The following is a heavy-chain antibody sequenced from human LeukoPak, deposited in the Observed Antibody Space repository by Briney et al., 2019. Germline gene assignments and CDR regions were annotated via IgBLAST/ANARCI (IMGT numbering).Heavy chain of an antibody. Sequence: PGGSLRLSCAASGFTFSSYWMSWVRQAPGKGLEWVANIKQDGSEKYYVDSVKGRFTISRDNAKNSLYLQMNSLRAEDTAVYYCARTALDAAFTSDLYYFDYWGQGTLVTVSS. J-gene: IGHJ4*02. CDR2: IKQDGSEK. D-gene: IGHD2-21*02. CDR1: GFTFSSYW. CDR3: ARTALDAAFTSDLYYFDY. V-gene: IGHV3-7*01.